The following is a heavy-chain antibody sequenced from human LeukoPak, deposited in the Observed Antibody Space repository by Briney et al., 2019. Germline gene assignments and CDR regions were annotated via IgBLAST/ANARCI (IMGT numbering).Heavy chain of an antibody. Sequence: GGPLRLSCAASGFTVSSNYMSWVRQAPGKGLEWVSVIYSGGTTYYADSVKGRFTISRDNSKNTLYLQMNSLRAEDTAVYYCARTTTFAPHFDYWGQGTLVTVSS. V-gene: IGHV3-66*01. D-gene: IGHD1-1*01. CDR2: IYSGGTT. J-gene: IGHJ4*02. CDR1: GFTVSSNY. CDR3: ARTTTFAPHFDY.